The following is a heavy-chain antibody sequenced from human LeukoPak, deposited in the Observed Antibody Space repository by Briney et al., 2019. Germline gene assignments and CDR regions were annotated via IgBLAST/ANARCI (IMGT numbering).Heavy chain of an antibody. J-gene: IGHJ4*02. D-gene: IGHD3-3*01. CDR3: ARVGFWSGHYFDY. CDR2: IYYSGST. CDR1: GGSISSYY. V-gene: IGHV4-59*01. Sequence: SETLSLTCTVSGGSISSYYWSWIRQPPGKGLEWIGYIYYSGSTNYNPSLKSRVTISVDTSKNQFSLKLSSVTAADTAVYYCARVGFWSGHYFDYWGQGTLVTVSS.